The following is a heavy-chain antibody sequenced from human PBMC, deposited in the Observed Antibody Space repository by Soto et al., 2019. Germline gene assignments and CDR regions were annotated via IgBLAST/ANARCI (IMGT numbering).Heavy chain of an antibody. V-gene: IGHV3-23*01. D-gene: IGHD6-13*01. Sequence: EVQLLESGGGLVQPGGSLRLSCTASGFTFSRHAMTWVRQAPGKGLEWVSGLSDSGGSIYYADSVKGRFTISRDNSMNTRYLQMNPRRAEDTAIYYCAKVSSSWYAGFFDLWGQGTLVTVSS. J-gene: IGHJ4*02. CDR1: GFTFSRHA. CDR2: LSDSGGSI. CDR3: AKVSSSWYAGFFDL.